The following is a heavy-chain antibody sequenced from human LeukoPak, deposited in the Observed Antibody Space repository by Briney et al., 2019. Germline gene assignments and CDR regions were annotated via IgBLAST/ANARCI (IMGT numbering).Heavy chain of an antibody. J-gene: IGHJ4*02. CDR1: GGSFSGYY. D-gene: IGHD6-13*01. Sequence: PSETLSLTCAVYGGSFSGYYWSWIRQPPGKGLEWIGEINHSRSTNYNPSLKSRVTISVDTSKNQFSLKLSSVTAADTAVYYCARVEGQQLVWDYWGQGTLVTVSS. CDR2: INHSRST. CDR3: ARVEGQQLVWDY. V-gene: IGHV4-34*01.